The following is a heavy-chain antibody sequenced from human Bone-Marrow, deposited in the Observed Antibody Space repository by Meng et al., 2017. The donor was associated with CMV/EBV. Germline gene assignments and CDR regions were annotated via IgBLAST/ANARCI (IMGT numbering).Heavy chain of an antibody. CDR2: IYYSGST. J-gene: IGHJ4*02. D-gene: IGHD3-3*01. Sequence: SETLSLTCTVSGGSISSYYWSWIRQPPGKGLEWIGYIYYSGSTNYNPSLKSRVTISVDTSKNQFSLKLSSVTAADTAVYYCARVRNYDFWSGYPDYFDYWGQGTLVTVSS. V-gene: IGHV4-59*01. CDR3: ARVRNYDFWSGYPDYFDY. CDR1: GGSISSYY.